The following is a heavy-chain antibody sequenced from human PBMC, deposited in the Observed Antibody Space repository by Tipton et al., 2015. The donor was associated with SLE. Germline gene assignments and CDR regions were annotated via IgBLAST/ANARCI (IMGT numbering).Heavy chain of an antibody. CDR2: IYDSGST. D-gene: IGHD3-10*01. V-gene: IGHV4-59*01. J-gene: IGHJ4*02. CDR3: ARVGPGRTLDY. Sequence: TLSLTCTVSGVSMSSYYWTWIRQPPGKGLEWIGYIYDSGSTNYNPSLKSRVTMSIDTSKKQFSLKVSSVTAADPAVYYCARVGPGRTLDYWGQGTLVTVSS. CDR1: GVSMSSYY.